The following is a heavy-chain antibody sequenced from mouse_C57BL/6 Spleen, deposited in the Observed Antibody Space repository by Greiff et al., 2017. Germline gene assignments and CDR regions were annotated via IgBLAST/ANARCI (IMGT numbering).Heavy chain of an antibody. CDR1: GFNIKDDY. V-gene: IGHV14-4*01. CDR2: IDPENGDT. CDR3: ILYGNYDYAMDY. Sequence: DVKLVESGAELVRPGASVKLSCTASGFNIKDDYMHWVKQRPEQGLEWIGWIDPENGDTEYASKFQGKATITADTSSNTAYRQLSSLTSEDTAVYYCILYGNYDYAMDYWGQGTSVTVSS. D-gene: IGHD2-1*01. J-gene: IGHJ4*01.